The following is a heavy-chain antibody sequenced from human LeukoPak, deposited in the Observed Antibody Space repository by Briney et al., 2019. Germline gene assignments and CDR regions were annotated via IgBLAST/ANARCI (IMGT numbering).Heavy chain of an antibody. D-gene: IGHD6-6*01. CDR2: LIPIFGKT. J-gene: IGHJ4*02. CDR1: GVTFNIYA. CDR3: GRGAPSTAAPGDIRF. V-gene: IGHV1-69*13. Sequence: SVTVSCTASGVTFNIYAISWVRQAPGQGLEWMGGLIPIFGKTNYAQKFQGRVTFTADESTSTTYMELSSLRSGDTAVYYCGRGAPSTAAPGDIRFWGQGTLVTVSS.